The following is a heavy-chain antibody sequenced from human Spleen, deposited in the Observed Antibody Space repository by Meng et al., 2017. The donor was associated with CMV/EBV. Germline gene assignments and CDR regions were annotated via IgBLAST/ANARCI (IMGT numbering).Heavy chain of an antibody. Sequence: CAASGFSFSTFAMHWVRQAPAKGLEWVAVISYDGNNKYYADSVKGRFTVSRDKSKNTLYLQMNSLRAEDTAVYYCARDPAAGGTSVIAWSQGTLVTVSS. J-gene: IGHJ5*02. V-gene: IGHV3-30*04. CDR2: ISYDGNNK. CDR1: GFSFSTFA. D-gene: IGHD6-13*01. CDR3: ARDPAAGGTSVIA.